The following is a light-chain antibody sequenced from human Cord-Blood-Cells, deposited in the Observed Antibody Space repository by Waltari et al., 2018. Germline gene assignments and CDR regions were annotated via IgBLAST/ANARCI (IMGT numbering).Light chain of an antibody. CDR3: QQYNNWPFT. CDR2: GAS. J-gene: IGKJ4*01. CDR1: QSVSSN. V-gene: IGKV3-15*01. Sequence: EIVMTQSPATLSVXXXXXXXXSCRASQSVSSNLAWYQQKPGQAPRLLIYGASTRATGIPARFSGSGSGTEFTLTISSLQSEDFAVYYCQQYNNWPFTFGGGTKVEIK.